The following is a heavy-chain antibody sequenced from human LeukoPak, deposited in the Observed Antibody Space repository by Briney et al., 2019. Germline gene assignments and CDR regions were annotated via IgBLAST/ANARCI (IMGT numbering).Heavy chain of an antibody. CDR1: GGSISGGSYY. CDR2: IYTSGST. V-gene: IGHV4-61*02. D-gene: IGHD5-18*01. CDR3: ARAGYSYGFDWFDP. J-gene: IGHJ5*02. Sequence: SQTLSLTCTVSGGSISGGSYYWSWIRQPAGKGLEWIGRIYTSGSTNYNPSLKSRVTISVDTSKNQFSLKLSSVTAADTAVYYCARAGYSYGFDWFDPWGQGTLVTVSS.